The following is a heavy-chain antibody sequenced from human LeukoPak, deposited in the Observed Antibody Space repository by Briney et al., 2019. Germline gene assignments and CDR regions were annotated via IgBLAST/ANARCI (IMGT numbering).Heavy chain of an antibody. V-gene: IGHV3-53*05. D-gene: IGHD3-16*02. CDR2: IYSGGST. J-gene: IGHJ5*02. CDR3: AKEGHYVWGSYRPEWLKS. CDR1: GFTVSSNY. Sequence: GGSLRLSCAASGFTVSSNYMSWVRQAPGKGLEWVSVIYSGGSTYYADSVKGRFTISRDNSKDTLYLQMNSLRPEDTALYYCAKEGHYVWGSYRPEWLKSWGQGTLVTVSS.